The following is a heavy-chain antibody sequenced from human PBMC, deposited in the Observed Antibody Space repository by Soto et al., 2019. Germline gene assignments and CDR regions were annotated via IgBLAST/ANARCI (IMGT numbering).Heavy chain of an antibody. D-gene: IGHD3-10*01. CDR1: GFTFSSYG. CDR2: IWYDGSNK. V-gene: IGHV3-33*01. J-gene: IGHJ4*02. CDR3: ARDRGDGYNWDY. Sequence: QVQLVESGGGVVQPGRSLRLSCAASGFTFSSYGIHWVRQAPGKGLEWVAVIWYDGSNKYYADSVKGRFTISRDNSKNTLYLQMNSLRAEDTAVYYCARDRGDGYNWDYWGQGTLVTVSS.